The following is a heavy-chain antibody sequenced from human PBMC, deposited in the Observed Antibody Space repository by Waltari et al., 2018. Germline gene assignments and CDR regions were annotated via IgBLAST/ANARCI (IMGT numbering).Heavy chain of an antibody. V-gene: IGHV3-21*03. Sequence: EVQLVESGGGLVKPGGSLRLSCAASGFTFSSYSMNWVRQAPGKGLEWVSSISSRSSYIYYADSVKGRFTISRDNAKNSLYLQMNSLRAEDTAVYYCAREARGSGSYRGGYFDLWGRGTLVTVSS. CDR3: AREARGSGSYRGGYFDL. J-gene: IGHJ2*01. D-gene: IGHD1-26*01. CDR2: ISSRSSYI. CDR1: GFTFSSYS.